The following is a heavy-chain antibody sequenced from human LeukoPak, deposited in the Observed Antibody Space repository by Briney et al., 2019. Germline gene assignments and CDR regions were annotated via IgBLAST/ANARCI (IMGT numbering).Heavy chain of an antibody. CDR3: ARVSGGGSYYFVAGDAFDI. D-gene: IGHD1-26*01. J-gene: IGHJ3*02. CDR1: GFTFSSYD. V-gene: IGHV3-13*03. CDR2: IGTAGDT. Sequence: GGSLRLSCATCGFTFSSYDIHWVRQATGKGLEWVSAIGTAGDTYYPGSVKGQFTISRENAKNSLYLQMNSLRAEDTAVYYCARVSGGGSYYFVAGDAFDIWGQGTMVTVSS.